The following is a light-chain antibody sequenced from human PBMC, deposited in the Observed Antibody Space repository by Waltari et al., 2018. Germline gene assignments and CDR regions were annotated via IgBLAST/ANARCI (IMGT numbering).Light chain of an antibody. V-gene: IGKV4-1*01. CDR1: QSVLFSYNNKNY. CDR2: WST. CDR3: QQYYSRRT. Sequence: IVMTHSSDSLAVSLDEVATINCSSSQSVLFSYNNKNYLAWYQQQPRQPPKLLIYWSTTRDSGVPDRFSGGGSARDFPLTISRLQAEDVAVYYCQQYYSRRTFGQGTKVEIK. J-gene: IGKJ1*01.